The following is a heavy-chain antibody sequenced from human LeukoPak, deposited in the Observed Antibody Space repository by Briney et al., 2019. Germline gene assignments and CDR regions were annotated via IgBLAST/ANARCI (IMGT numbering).Heavy chain of an antibody. J-gene: IGHJ3*02. CDR3: AKDLRVGSDWSDASDI. Sequence: GGSLRLSCAASGFSFSNSWMHWVRHAPGKGLVWVSRIDHDGSTTNYADSVKGRFTISRDNAKNTLFLQMNSLRAEDTAVYYCAKDLRVGSDWSDASDIWGQGTMVTVTS. CDR1: GFSFSNSW. V-gene: IGHV3-74*01. D-gene: IGHD6-19*01. CDR2: IDHDGSTT.